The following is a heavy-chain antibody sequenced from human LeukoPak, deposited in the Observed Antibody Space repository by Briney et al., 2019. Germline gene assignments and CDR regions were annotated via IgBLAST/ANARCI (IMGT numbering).Heavy chain of an antibody. D-gene: IGHD2-2*01. CDR1: GFTFRTYG. Sequence: AGGSLRLSCAASGFTFRTYGMNWVRQAPGKGLEWVAFVRYDGNNKFYADSVKGRLTISRDNSKNTLYLQMNSLRDVDTAVYYCAKDYSTVWFSKGADYWGQGTLVTVSS. CDR3: AKDYSTVWFSKGADY. CDR2: VRYDGNNK. J-gene: IGHJ4*02. V-gene: IGHV3-30*02.